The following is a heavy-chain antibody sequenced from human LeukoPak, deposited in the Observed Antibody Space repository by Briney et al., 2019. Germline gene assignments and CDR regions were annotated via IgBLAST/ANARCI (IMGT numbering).Heavy chain of an antibody. CDR1: GFTFSSYG. CDR2: IRYDGSNK. J-gene: IGHJ4*02. D-gene: IGHD3-3*01. V-gene: IGHV3-30*02. Sequence: GGSLRLSCAASGFTFSSYGMHWVRQAPGKVLEWVAFIRYDGSNKYYADSVKGRFTISRDNSKNTLYLQMNSLRAEDTAVYYCAKDERFAQYYFDYWGQGTLVTVSS. CDR3: AKDERFAQYYFDY.